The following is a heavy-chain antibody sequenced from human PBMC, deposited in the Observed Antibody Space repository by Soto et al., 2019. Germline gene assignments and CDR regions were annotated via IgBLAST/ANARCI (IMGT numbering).Heavy chain of an antibody. J-gene: IGHJ6*02. D-gene: IGHD6-19*01. Sequence: GGSRSLSSLSPGFTFSTYWMSLVRQAPGKGLEWVANIKQDGSEKYYVDSVKDRFTISRDNAKNSLYLQMNSLRAEDSAVYYCARVYPGSGWPYHYYGMDVWGQGTTVTVSS. CDR3: ARVYPGSGWPYHYYGMDV. CDR1: GFTFSTYW. CDR2: IKQDGSEK. V-gene: IGHV3-7*01.